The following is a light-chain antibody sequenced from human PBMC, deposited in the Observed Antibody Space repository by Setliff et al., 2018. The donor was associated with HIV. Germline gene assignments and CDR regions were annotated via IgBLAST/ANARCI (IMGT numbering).Light chain of an antibody. CDR2: DVS. Sequence: QSALTQPASVSGSPGQSITISCTGTSSDVGGYNFVSWYQHHPGKAPILMIYDVSTRPSGVSNRFSGSKSDNTASLTISGLQAEDEADYYCSSYTSSSTPYVFGTGTKVTVL. J-gene: IGLJ1*01. CDR3: SSYTSSSTPYV. V-gene: IGLV2-14*03. CDR1: SSDVGGYNF.